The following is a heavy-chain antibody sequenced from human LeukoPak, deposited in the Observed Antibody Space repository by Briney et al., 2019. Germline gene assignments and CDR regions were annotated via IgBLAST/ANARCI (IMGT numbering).Heavy chain of an antibody. Sequence: PGGSLRLSCAGSGFTFSGSGMSWVRQAPGKGLEWISSSGDSDGSTYYADSLKGRFTISRDNSKNTLYLQMNNLRAEDTAVYYCAKGGCRGTCNPLAYWGQGALVTVSP. J-gene: IGHJ4*02. CDR1: GFTFSGSG. CDR3: AKGGCRGTCNPLAY. D-gene: IGHD2-15*01. CDR2: SGDSDGST. V-gene: IGHV3-23*01.